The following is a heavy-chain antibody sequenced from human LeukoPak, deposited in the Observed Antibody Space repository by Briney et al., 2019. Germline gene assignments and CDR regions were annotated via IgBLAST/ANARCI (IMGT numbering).Heavy chain of an antibody. D-gene: IGHD6-19*01. CDR2: INHSGST. J-gene: IGHJ4*02. Sequence: PSETLSLTCAVYGGSFSGYYWGWIRQPPGKGLEWIGEINHSGSTNYNPSLKSRVTISVDTSKNQFSLKLSSVTAADTAVYYCASHSSGWYYFDYWGQGTLVTVSS. V-gene: IGHV4-34*01. CDR1: GGSFSGYY. CDR3: ASHSSGWYYFDY.